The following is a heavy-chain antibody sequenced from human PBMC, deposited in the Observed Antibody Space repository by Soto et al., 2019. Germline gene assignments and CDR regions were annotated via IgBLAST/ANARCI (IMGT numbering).Heavy chain of an antibody. Sequence: EVQLVESGGGLVKPGGSLRLSCAASGFTFSNAWMSWVRQAPGKGLEWVGRIKSKTDGGTTDYAAPVKGRFTISKEDSKNTLYLQMNSLKTEDTAVYYCTTDYDYIWGSPRWGQGTLVTVSS. CDR3: TTDYDYIWGSPR. J-gene: IGHJ4*02. CDR1: GFTFSNAW. CDR2: IKSKTDGGTT. V-gene: IGHV3-15*01. D-gene: IGHD3-16*01.